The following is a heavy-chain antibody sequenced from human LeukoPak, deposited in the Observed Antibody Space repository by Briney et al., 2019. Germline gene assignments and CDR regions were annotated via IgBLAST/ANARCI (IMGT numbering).Heavy chain of an antibody. Sequence: SETLSLTCTVSGYSISSGYYWGWIRQPPGKGLEWIGSIYHSGSTYYNPSLKSRVTISVDTSKNQFSLKLSSVTAADTAVYYCYDYFGYWGQGTLVTVSS. CDR2: IYHSGST. CDR1: GYSISSGYY. CDR3: YDYFGY. V-gene: IGHV4-38-2*02. D-gene: IGHD4/OR15-4a*01. J-gene: IGHJ4*02.